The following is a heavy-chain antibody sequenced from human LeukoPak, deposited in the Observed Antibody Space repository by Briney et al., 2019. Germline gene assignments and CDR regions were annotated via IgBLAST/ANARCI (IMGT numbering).Heavy chain of an antibody. CDR3: ARVKISGTLFY. D-gene: IGHD3-10*01. J-gene: IGHJ4*02. Sequence: ASVKVSCKASGYTFTVYYIHWVRQAPGQGLEWMGRISPNSGDTNYAQKFQGRVTMTRDTSTSAVYMEMSRLRSDDTAVYYCARVKISGTLFYWGQGTLVTVSS. CDR2: ISPNSGDT. V-gene: IGHV1-2*06. CDR1: GYTFTVYY.